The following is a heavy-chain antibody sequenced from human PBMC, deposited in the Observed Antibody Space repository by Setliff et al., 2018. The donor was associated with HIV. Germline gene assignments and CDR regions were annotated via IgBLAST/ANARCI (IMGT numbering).Heavy chain of an antibody. Sequence: SETLSLTCGVYGDSLRNYFWSWIRQPPGKGLEWIGEINHSGSTTYNPSLRSRVTMSIDTSQNQFSLKLNSVTAADTAVYYCARDSRSDGSFDYWGQGTLVTVSS. D-gene: IGHD2-21*01. V-gene: IGHV4-34*01. CDR2: INHSGST. CDR3: ARDSRSDGSFDY. CDR1: GDSLRNYF. J-gene: IGHJ4*02.